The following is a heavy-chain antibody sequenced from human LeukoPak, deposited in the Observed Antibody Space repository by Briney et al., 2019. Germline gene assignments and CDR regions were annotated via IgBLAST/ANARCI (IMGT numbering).Heavy chain of an antibody. V-gene: IGHV3-23*01. Sequence: GGSLRLSCAPSGFTFSSYAMNWVRQAPGKGVEWALTICGDGGEPHSADSVRGRFTISRANSKNKLFMQMNSLRAEDTAVYYCGKSGSRDWDYFEYWGQGTLVTASS. CDR2: ICGDGGEP. D-gene: IGHD6-19*01. J-gene: IGHJ4*02. CDR3: GKSGSRDWDYFEY. CDR1: GFTFSSYA.